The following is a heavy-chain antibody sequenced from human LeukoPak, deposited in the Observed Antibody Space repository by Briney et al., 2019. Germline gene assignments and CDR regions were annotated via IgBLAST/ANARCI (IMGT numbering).Heavy chain of an antibody. V-gene: IGHV4-59*08. J-gene: IGHJ6*02. D-gene: IGHD5-24*01. CDR1: GGSISSYY. CDR2: IYYSGST. Sequence: SETLFLTCTVSGGSISSYYWSWIRQPPGKGLEWIGYIYYSGSTNYNPSLKSRVTISVDTSKNQFSLKLSSVTAADTAVYYCARQVEMALDYYYYGMDVWGQGTTVTVSS. CDR3: ARQVEMALDYYYYGMDV.